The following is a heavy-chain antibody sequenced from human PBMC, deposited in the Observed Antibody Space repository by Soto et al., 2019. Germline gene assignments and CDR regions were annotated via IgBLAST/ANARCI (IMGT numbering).Heavy chain of an antibody. CDR3: TRAWLNNWFDP. D-gene: IGHD5-12*01. Sequence: EVQLVESGGGLVQPGGSLKLSCAASGFTFSGSDMHWVRQASGKGLEWVGRIRSKANSYATAYAASVKGRFTISRDDSKNTAYLQMNSLKTEDTAVYYFTRAWLNNWFDPWGQGTLVTVSS. V-gene: IGHV3-73*01. CDR2: IRSKANSYAT. CDR1: GFTFSGSD. J-gene: IGHJ5*02.